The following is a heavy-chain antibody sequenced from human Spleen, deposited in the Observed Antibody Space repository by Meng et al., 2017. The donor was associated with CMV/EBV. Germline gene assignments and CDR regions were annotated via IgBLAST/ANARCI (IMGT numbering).Heavy chain of an antibody. J-gene: IGHJ6*02. CDR2: IKQDGSEK. Sequence: GESLKISCGASGFTFSSYWMSWVRQAPGKGLEWVANIKQDGSEKYYVDSVKGRFTISRDNAKNSLYLQMNSLRAEDTAVYYCARGVSTGTTGIYYYYGMEVWGQGTTVTVSS. CDR1: GFTFSSYW. V-gene: IGHV3-7*01. D-gene: IGHD1-7*01. CDR3: ARGVSTGTTGIYYYYGMEV.